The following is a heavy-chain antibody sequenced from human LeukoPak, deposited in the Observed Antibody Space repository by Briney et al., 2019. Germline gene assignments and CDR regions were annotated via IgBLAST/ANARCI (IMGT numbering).Heavy chain of an antibody. Sequence: SETLSLTCTVSGGSISGSSYYWGWIRQPPGKGLEWIGSIYYSGSTYYNPSLKSRVTISVDTSKNQFSLKLSSVTAADTAVYYCARGPGSSSWFRIYYYYYMDVWGKGTTVTVSS. CDR1: GGSISGSSYY. CDR3: ARGPGSSSWFRIYYYYYMDV. V-gene: IGHV4-39*07. CDR2: IYYSGST. D-gene: IGHD6-13*01. J-gene: IGHJ6*03.